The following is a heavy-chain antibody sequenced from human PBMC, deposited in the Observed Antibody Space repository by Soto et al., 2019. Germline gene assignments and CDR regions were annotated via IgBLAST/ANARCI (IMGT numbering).Heavy chain of an antibody. CDR1: GFSISSYY. CDR2: IYYSGST. V-gene: IGHV4-59*01. J-gene: IGHJ3*02. D-gene: IGHD2-15*01. Sequence: SETLSLTCTFSGFSISSYYWSLIRQPPGKGLEWIGYIYYSGSTNYNPSLKSRVTISVDTSKNQFSLKLSSVTAADTAVYYCASGTPFSGGSRDAFDIWGQGTMVTVSS. CDR3: ASGTPFSGGSRDAFDI.